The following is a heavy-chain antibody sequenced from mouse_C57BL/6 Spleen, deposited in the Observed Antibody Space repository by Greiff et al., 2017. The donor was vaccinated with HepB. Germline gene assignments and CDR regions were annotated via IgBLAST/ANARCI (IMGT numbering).Heavy chain of an antibody. CDR1: GYAFSSSW. CDR3: ARRLLRSWGFDV. CDR2: IYPGDGDT. Sequence: VQLQQSGPELVKPGASVKISCKASGYAFSSSWMNWVKQRPGKGLEWIGRIYPGDGDTNYNGKFKGKATLTADKSSSTAYMQLSSLTSEDSAVYFCARRLLRSWGFDVWGTGTTVTVSS. V-gene: IGHV1-82*01. D-gene: IGHD1-1*01. J-gene: IGHJ1*03.